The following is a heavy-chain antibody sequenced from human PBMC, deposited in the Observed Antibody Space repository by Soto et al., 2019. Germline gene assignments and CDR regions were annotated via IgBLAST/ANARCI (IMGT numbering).Heavy chain of an antibody. CDR1: GVPFSSYA. Sequence: GGSLRLSCAASGVPFSSYAVSWVRKAPGKGLEWVSAISGSGGSTYYADSVKGRFTISRDNSKNTLYLQMNSLRAEDTAVYYCAKDRRIAFGGVTQYYFDYWGQGTLVTVSS. V-gene: IGHV3-23*01. D-gene: IGHD3-16*01. J-gene: IGHJ4*02. CDR2: ISGSGGST. CDR3: AKDRRIAFGGVTQYYFDY.